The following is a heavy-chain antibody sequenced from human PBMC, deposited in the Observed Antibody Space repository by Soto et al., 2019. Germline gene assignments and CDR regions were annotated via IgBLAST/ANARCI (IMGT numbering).Heavy chain of an antibody. CDR2: IYYSAST. CDR3: ARHLPYCGGDCYSLDY. V-gene: IGHV4-59*08. CDR1: GGSISSHY. J-gene: IGHJ4*02. Sequence: SETLSLTCTVSGGSISSHYWNWIRQPPGKGLEWIGYIYYSASTNYSPSLKSRVTISVDTSKNQFSLDLSSVTAADTAVYYCARHLPYCGGDCYSLDYWGQGTLVTVSS. D-gene: IGHD2-21*02.